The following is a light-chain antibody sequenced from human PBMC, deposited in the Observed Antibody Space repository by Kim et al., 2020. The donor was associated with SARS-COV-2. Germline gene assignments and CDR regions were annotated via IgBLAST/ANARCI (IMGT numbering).Light chain of an antibody. CDR2: GAS. V-gene: IGKV3-20*01. J-gene: IGKJ1*01. Sequence: LSPGETATISCRASQSVSSNYLAWYQQKPGQAPRLLIYGASSRATGIPDRFSGSGSGTDFTLTITRLEPEDFAVYYCQQYSSSPATFGQGTKLEI. CDR1: QSVSSNY. CDR3: QQYSSSPAT.